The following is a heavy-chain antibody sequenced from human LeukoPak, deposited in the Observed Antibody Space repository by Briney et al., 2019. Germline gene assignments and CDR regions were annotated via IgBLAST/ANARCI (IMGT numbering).Heavy chain of an antibody. J-gene: IGHJ3*02. D-gene: IGHD6-19*01. CDR1: GGSISSGSYY. CDR3: ARDRKQWLTSDAFDI. CDR2: IYTSGST. V-gene: IGHV4-61*02. Sequence: NPSETLSLTCTVSGGSISSGSYYWSWIRQPAGKGLEWIVRIYTSGSTNYNPSLKSRVTISVDTSKNQFSLKLNSVTAADTAVYYCARDRKQWLTSDAFDIWGQGTMVTVSS.